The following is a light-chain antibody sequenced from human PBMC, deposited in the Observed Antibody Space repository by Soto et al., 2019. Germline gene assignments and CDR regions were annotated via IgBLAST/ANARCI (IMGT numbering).Light chain of an antibody. CDR2: GVS. Sequence: EVVLTQSPGTLSLSPGERATLSCRASQSVSSGYFAWYQQKPGQAPRLLIYGVSNRATGIPDRFSGSGSGTDFTLTISRLEPEDFAVYYCQQYDSSHLTFGGGTKVEIK. V-gene: IGKV3-20*01. J-gene: IGKJ4*01. CDR1: QSVSSGY. CDR3: QQYDSSHLT.